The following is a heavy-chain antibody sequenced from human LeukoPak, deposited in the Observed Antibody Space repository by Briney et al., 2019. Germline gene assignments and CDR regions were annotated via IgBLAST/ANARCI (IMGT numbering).Heavy chain of an antibody. CDR2: INTDGSST. J-gene: IGHJ4*02. CDR1: GFTFSSYW. D-gene: IGHD2-2*01. CDR3: ARARFRSTSKTSYDFGYYFDY. Sequence: GGSLRLSCAASGFTFSSYWMHWVRQAPGKGLVWVSRINTDGSSTSYADSVKGRFTISRDNAKNTLYLQMNSLRAEDTAVYYCARARFRSTSKTSYDFGYYFDYWGQGTLVTVSS. V-gene: IGHV3-74*01.